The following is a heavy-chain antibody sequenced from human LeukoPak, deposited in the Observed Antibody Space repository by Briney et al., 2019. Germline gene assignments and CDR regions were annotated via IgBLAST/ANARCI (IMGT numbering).Heavy chain of an antibody. V-gene: IGHV3-7*01. CDR1: GFTFTNYW. D-gene: IGHD2-2*01. CDR3: ARERTSLGKSIDS. CDR2: INQDGSEK. Sequence: GGSLRLSCAAGGFTFTNYWMTWVRQAPGKGLEWVAKINQDGSEKYYMDSVRGRFTISRDKARNSLYLQMNRLRAEDAAVYYCARERTSLGKSIDSWGQGTQVTVSS. J-gene: IGHJ4*02.